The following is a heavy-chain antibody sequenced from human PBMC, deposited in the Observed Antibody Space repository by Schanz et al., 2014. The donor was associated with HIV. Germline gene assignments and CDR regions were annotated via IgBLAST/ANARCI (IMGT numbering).Heavy chain of an antibody. CDR2: IWYDGSNK. CDR1: GFTFSNYG. CDR3: ARGEAITYYYHYYGMDV. V-gene: IGHV3-33*01. J-gene: IGHJ6*02. Sequence: QVQLVESGGGVVQPGRSLRLSCAASGFTFSNYGMHWVRQAPGKGLEWVAVIWYDGSNKYYADSVKGRFTISRDNSKNTLYLQMHSLRAEDTAVYYCARGEAITYYYHYYGMDVWGQGTTVTVSS. D-gene: IGHD1-20*01.